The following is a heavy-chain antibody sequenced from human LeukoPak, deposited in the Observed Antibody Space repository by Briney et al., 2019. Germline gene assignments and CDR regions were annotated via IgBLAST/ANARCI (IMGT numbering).Heavy chain of an antibody. CDR1: GFTFDDYA. V-gene: IGHV3-9*01. Sequence: PGRSLRLSCAASGFTFDDYAMHWVRQAPGKGLEWASGISWNSGSIGYADSVKGRFTISRDNAKNSLYLQMNSLRAEDTAVYYCAGPIWGDIVVVPAASPDYWGQGTLVTVSS. CDR3: AGPIWGDIVVVPAASPDY. CDR2: ISWNSGSI. D-gene: IGHD2-2*01. J-gene: IGHJ4*02.